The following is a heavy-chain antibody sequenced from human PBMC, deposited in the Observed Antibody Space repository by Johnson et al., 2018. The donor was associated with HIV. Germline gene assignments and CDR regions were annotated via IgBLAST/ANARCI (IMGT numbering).Heavy chain of an antibody. CDR3: ARVYSSSSAHAFDI. Sequence: QVQLVESGGGVVQPGRSLRLSCAASGFTFSTYGMHWVRQAPGKGLEWVAAMWYDGSNKYYADSVKGRFTISRDNSKNTLYLQMNSLRAEDTAVYYCARVYSSSSAHAFDIWGQGTMVTVSS. V-gene: IGHV3-30*19. J-gene: IGHJ3*02. D-gene: IGHD6-6*01. CDR1: GFTFSTYG. CDR2: MWYDGSNK.